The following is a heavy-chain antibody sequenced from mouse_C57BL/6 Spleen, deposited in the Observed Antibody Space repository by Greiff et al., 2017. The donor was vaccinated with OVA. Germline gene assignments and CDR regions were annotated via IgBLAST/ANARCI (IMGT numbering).Heavy chain of an antibody. CDR1: GYTFTSYW. V-gene: IGHV1-7*01. CDR2: INPSSGYT. J-gene: IGHJ4*01. Sequence: QVQLKESGAELAKPGASVKLSCKASGYTFTSYWMHWVKQRPGQGLEWIGYINPSSGYTKYNQKFKDKATLTADKSSSTAYMQLSILTYEDSAVYYCARSPELRDAMDYWGQGTSVTVSS. D-gene: IGHD1-1*01. CDR3: ARSPELRDAMDY.